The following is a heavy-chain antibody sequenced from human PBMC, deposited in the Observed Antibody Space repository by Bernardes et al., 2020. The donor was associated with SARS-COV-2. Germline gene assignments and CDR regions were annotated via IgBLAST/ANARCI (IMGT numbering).Heavy chain of an antibody. D-gene: IGHD5-12*01. V-gene: IGHV3-48*04. CDR2: ISSSGSTL. CDR1: GFTFSTYS. CDR3: ARGRVWLQLGFDY. J-gene: IGHJ4*02. Sequence: GGSLRLSCEVSGFTFSTYSMNWVRQAPGKGLEWVSYISSSGSTLYYADSVKGRFTISRDNAKNSLYLQMNSLRAEDTAVYYCARGRVWLQLGFDYWGQGTLVTVSS.